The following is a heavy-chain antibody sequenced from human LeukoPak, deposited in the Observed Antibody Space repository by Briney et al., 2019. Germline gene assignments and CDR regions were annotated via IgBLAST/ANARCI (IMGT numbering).Heavy chain of an antibody. CDR1: GSIFSSYG. V-gene: IGHV3-30*18. J-gene: IGHJ4*02. D-gene: IGHD6-13*01. CDR2: ISFDGTNQ. CDR3: AKDRGTSWYGEDY. Sequence: GRSLRLSCVVSGSIFSSYGMHWVRQAPGKGLEWVAVISFDGTNQYYADSVKGRFTISRDNSENTLYLEMNSLRIEDTAVYYCAKDRGTSWYGEDYWGQGTLVTVSS.